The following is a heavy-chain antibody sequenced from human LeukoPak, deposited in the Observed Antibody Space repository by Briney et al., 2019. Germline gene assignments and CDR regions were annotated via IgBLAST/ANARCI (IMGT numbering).Heavy chain of an antibody. CDR1: AFTFTISA. J-gene: IGHJ5*02. Sequence: ASVTVSFTASAFTFTISAVQWVRQARGQRLEWIGWIVVGSGNTNYAQKFQERVTITIDMSTTTAYMELSRLTSMQTLVYYDTAGQGRVLLYGPRGFDPWGQGTLVTVSS. CDR2: IVVGSGNT. CDR3: TAGQGRVLLYGPRGFDP. D-gene: IGHD3-10*01. V-gene: IGHV1-58*01.